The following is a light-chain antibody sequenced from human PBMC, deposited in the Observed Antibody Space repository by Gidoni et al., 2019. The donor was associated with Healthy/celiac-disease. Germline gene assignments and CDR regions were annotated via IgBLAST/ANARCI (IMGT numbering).Light chain of an antibody. CDR3: QQRSNWPFT. CDR1: QSVSSY. CDR2: DAS. V-gene: IGKV3-11*01. J-gene: IGKJ3*01. Sequence: EIVLTHSPATLSLSPGERATLSCRASQSVSSYLAWYQQKPGQATRLLIDDASTRTTGIPARCSGRGAGKDFTLTSSSLEHEDFAVYYCQQRSNWPFTFGPGTKVDIK.